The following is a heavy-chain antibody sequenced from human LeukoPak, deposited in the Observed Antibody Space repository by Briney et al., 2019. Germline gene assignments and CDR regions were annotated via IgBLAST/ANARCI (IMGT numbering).Heavy chain of an antibody. Sequence: GGSLRLSCAASGFTFSRNGMHWVRQAPGKGLVWVALIRYDGSIKYYEDSVKGRFTISRDNSQNTLYLQMNSLRAGDTAVYYCAKDRWDLPFDYWGQGTLVTVSS. D-gene: IGHD1-26*01. V-gene: IGHV3-30*02. CDR3: AKDRWDLPFDY. J-gene: IGHJ4*02. CDR2: IRYDGSIK. CDR1: GFTFSRNG.